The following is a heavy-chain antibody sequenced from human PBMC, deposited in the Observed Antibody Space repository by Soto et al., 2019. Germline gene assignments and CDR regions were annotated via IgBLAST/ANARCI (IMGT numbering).Heavy chain of an antibody. CDR3: AREGALARYFAL. D-gene: IGHD6-6*01. CDR1: GFTFSSYG. J-gene: IGHJ2*01. V-gene: IGHV3-33*01. CDR2: IWYDGSNK. Sequence: QVQLVESGGGVVQPGRSLRLSCAASGFTFSSYGMHWVRQAPGKGLEWVAVIWYDGSNKYYADSVKGRFTISRDNSKNTLYLQMNSLRAEDTAVYDCAREGALARYFALWGRGTLVTVSS.